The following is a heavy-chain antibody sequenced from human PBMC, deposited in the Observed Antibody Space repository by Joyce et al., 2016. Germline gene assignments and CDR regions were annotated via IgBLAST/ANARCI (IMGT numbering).Heavy chain of an antibody. D-gene: IGHD6-19*01. Sequence: EVRLVQSGAEVKKPGESLRISCKGSGYTFTTYYINWVRQMPGKGLEWMGRIDPDDSETNDSPSFQGNVTITADKSITTAFLQWTSLKASDTAIYYCALVGAVTGFDNWGQGTLVTVSS. J-gene: IGHJ4*02. CDR3: ALVGAVTGFDN. CDR1: GYTFTTYY. CDR2: IDPDDSET. V-gene: IGHV5-10-1*03.